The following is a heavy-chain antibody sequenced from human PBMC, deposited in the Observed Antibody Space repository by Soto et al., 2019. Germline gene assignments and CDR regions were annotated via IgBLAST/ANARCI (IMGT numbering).Heavy chain of an antibody. D-gene: IGHD3-16*01. J-gene: IGHJ4*02. V-gene: IGHV1-69*01. Sequence: QVQLVQSGAEVKKPGSSVKVSCKASGGTFSSYAISWVRQAPGQGLEWMGGITPIFDTANYAQKFQGRVTITADESTGTAYMELSSLRSEDTGVYYCELDMRAFDYWGQGPLVTVSS. CDR1: GGTFSSYA. CDR2: ITPIFDTA. CDR3: ELDMRAFDY.